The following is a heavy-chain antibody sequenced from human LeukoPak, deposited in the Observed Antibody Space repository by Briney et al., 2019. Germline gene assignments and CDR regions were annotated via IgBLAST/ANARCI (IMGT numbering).Heavy chain of an antibody. Sequence: GASVKVSCKASGYTFTSYGISWVRQAPGQGLEWMGWISAYNGNTNYAQKLQGRVTMTTDTSTSTAYMELRSLRSDDTAVYYCARDLGQNYYGSDGFDPWGQGTLVTVSS. J-gene: IGHJ5*02. D-gene: IGHD3-10*01. CDR3: ARDLGQNYYGSDGFDP. CDR2: ISAYNGNT. CDR1: GYTFTSYG. V-gene: IGHV1-18*01.